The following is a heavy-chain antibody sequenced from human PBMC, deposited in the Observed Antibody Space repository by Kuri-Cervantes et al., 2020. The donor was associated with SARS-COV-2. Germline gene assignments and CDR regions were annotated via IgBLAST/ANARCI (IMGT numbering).Heavy chain of an antibody. Sequence: GESLKISCAASGFTFSRYRMSWVRQAQGKGLEWVANIRQDGSQNHYVDSVKGRFTISRDNANNKMYLQMNSLRAEDTAVYYYASLGYCNSSSSNRGDYYIYSMDVWGNGSTVTVSS. D-gene: IGHD2-2*03. CDR2: IRQDGSQN. CDR3: ASLGYCNSSSSNRGDYYIYSMDV. V-gene: IGHV3-7*01. CDR1: GFTFSRYR. J-gene: IGHJ6*04.